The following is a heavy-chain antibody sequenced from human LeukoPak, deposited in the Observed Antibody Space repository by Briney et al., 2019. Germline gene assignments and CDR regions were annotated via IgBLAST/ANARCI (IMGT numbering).Heavy chain of an antibody. CDR2: ISAYNGNT. CDR1: GYTFTSYG. V-gene: IGHV1-18*04. J-gene: IGHJ6*04. D-gene: IGHD3-9*01. Sequence: ASVKVSCKASGYTFTSYGISGVRQAPGQGLEGMGWISAYNGNTNYAQKLQGRVTMTTDTSTSTAYMELRSLRSDDTAVYYCARDIKDFDWFEGYGMDVWGKGTTVTVSS. CDR3: ARDIKDFDWFEGYGMDV.